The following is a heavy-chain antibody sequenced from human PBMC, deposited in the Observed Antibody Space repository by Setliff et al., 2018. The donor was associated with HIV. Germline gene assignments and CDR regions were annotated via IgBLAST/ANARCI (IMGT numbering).Heavy chain of an antibody. D-gene: IGHD4-4*01. V-gene: IGHV4-59*01. J-gene: IGHJ6*03. CDR3: ARAYDYSNYFHYYMDV. Sequence: PSETLSLTCNVSGDSISDYYWTWIRQPPGKGLEWIGYIYYSGSTNYNTSLKSRVTISVDTPKNQSSLKLSSLTAADTAVYYCARAYDYSNYFHYYMDVWGKGTTVTVSS. CDR2: IYYSGST. CDR1: GDSISDYY.